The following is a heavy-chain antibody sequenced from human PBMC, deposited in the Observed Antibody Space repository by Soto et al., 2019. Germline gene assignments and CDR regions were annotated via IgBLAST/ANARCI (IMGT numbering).Heavy chain of an antibody. D-gene: IGHD6-13*01. CDR3: ARHYSSAWYKVDY. CDR2: IYYSGST. J-gene: IGHJ4*02. Sequence: PSETLSLTCTVSGDSMSSYYGSWIRQPPGKGLEWIGYIYYSGSTNYNPSLKSRVTISVDTSKNQFSLKLSSVTAADTAVYYCARHYSSAWYKVDYWGQGTLVTVSS. V-gene: IGHV4-59*08. CDR1: GDSMSSYY.